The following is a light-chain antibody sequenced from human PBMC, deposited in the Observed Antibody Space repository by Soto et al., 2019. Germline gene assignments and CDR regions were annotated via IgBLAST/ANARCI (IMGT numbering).Light chain of an antibody. J-gene: IGKJ1*01. CDR3: LQDYNYPWT. CDR2: AAS. Sequence: AIQMTQSPSSLSASVGDRVTITCRASQDIRNDLGWYQHKPGKAPKLLINAASTLQSGVPSRFSGSGSGTDFTLTISSLQPEDFATYYCLQDYNYPWTFGQGTKVDIK. CDR1: QDIRND. V-gene: IGKV1-6*01.